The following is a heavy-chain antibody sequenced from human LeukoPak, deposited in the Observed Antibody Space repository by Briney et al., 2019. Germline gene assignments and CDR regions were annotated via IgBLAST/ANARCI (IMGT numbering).Heavy chain of an antibody. D-gene: IGHD3-22*01. CDR2: INPNSGGT. CDR1: GYTFTTYY. CDR3: ARMHYYYDRSYYTIDY. J-gene: IGHJ4*02. Sequence: ASVKVSCKASGYTFTTYYIHWVRQAPGQGLEWVGGINPNSGGTNYAQKFQGRVTMTTDRSITTASMELSSLRSDDTAFYYCARMHYYYDRSYYTIDYWGQGTLVTISS. V-gene: IGHV1-2*02.